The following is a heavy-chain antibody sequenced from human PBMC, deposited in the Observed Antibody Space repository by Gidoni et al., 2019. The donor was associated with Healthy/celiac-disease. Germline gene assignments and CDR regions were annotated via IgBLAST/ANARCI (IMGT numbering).Heavy chain of an antibody. D-gene: IGHD2-15*01. Sequence: QLQLQESGPGLVKPSETLSLTCTVSGGSISSSSYYWGWIRQPPGKGLEWIGSIYYSGSTYYNPSLKSRVTISVDTSKNQFSLKLSSVTSADTAVYYCARQARVAPDYWGQGTLVTVSS. J-gene: IGHJ4*02. CDR2: IYYSGST. CDR3: ARQARVAPDY. CDR1: GGSISSSSYY. V-gene: IGHV4-39*01.